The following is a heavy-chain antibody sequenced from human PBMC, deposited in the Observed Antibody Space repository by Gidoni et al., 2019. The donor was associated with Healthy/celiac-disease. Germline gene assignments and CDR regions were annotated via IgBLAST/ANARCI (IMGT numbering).Heavy chain of an antibody. CDR2: INHSGST. CDR1: GGSFSGYY. V-gene: IGHV4-34*01. CDR3: ARGPMLEWEIYPYYYYYGMDV. J-gene: IGHJ6*02. Sequence: QVQLQQWGAGLLKPSETLSLTCAVYGGSFSGYYWSWIRQPPGKGLEWIGEINHSGSTNYNPSLKSRVTISVDTSKNQFSLKLSSVTAADTAVYYCARGPMLEWEIYPYYYYYGMDVWGQGTTVTVSS. D-gene: IGHD3-3*01.